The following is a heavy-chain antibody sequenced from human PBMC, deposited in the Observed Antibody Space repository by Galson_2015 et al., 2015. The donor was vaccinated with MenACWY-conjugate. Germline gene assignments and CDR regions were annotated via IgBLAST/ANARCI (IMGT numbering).Heavy chain of an antibody. CDR1: GFTFSSYW. D-gene: IGHD4-11*01. CDR3: ARGGIYTNYGWFDP. J-gene: IGHJ5*02. CDR2: IKSDGSST. V-gene: IGHV3-74*01. Sequence: SLRLSCAASGFTFSSYWMHWVRQAPGKGLVWVSRIKSDGSSTSYADSVKGRFTISRDNAKNTLYLQMNSLRAEDTAVYYCARGGIYTNYGWFDPWGQGTLVTASS.